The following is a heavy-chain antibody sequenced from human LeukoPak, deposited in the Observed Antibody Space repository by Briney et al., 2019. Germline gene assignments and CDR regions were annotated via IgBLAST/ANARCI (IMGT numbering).Heavy chain of an antibody. J-gene: IGHJ4*02. D-gene: IGHD4-23*01. CDR3: ARRLVGTPDYFDY. V-gene: IGHV3-7*01. CDR1: GFTFGSYG. CDR2: INQDGSDL. Sequence: GGSLRLSCAASGFTFGSYGMHWVRQAPGKGLEWVANINQDGSDLYYVDSVKGRFTISRDNAKNSLYLQMSSLRAGDTAVYYCARRLVGTPDYFDYWGQGTLVTVSS.